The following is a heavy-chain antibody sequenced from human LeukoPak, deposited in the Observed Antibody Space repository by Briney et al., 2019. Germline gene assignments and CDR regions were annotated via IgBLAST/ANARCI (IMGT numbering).Heavy chain of an antibody. V-gene: IGHV1-69*02. CDR3: ARNLRRDGYKFEPDY. CDR2: IIPILGIA. Sequence: SVRGSCKASGYTFTNYNMHWVRQAPGQGLEWMGRIIPILGIANYAQKFQGRVTITADKSTSTAYMELSSLRSEDTAVYYCARNLRRDGYKFEPDYWGEGTLVPASS. CDR1: GYTFTNYN. D-gene: IGHD5-24*01. J-gene: IGHJ4*02.